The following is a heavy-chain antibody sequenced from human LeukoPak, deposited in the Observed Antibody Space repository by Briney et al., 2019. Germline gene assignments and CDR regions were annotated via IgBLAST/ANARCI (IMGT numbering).Heavy chain of an antibody. CDR2: INPSGEST. Sequence: GASVKVSCKASGYTFIGYYMHWVRQAPGQGLEWMGKINPSGESTSYAQKFQGRVTMTRDTSTSTVYMELSSLRSEDTAVYYCARESRATIAEGMDVWGQGTTVTVSS. V-gene: IGHV1-46*01. CDR3: ARESRATIAEGMDV. CDR1: GYTFIGYY. J-gene: IGHJ6*02. D-gene: IGHD6-13*01.